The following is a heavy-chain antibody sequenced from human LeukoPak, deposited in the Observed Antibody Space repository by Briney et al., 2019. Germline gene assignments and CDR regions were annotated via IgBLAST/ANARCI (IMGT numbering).Heavy chain of an antibody. D-gene: IGHD6-19*01. V-gene: IGHV3-23*01. CDR1: GFTFSNYA. CDR3: ARDLSSGAFDI. J-gene: IGHJ3*02. Sequence: GGSLRLSCAASGFTFSNYAMSWVRQAPGKGLEWVSTISDSGDNTYYADSVKGRFTISRDNSKNTLYLQMNSLRAEDTAVYYCARDLSSGAFDIWGQGTMVTVSS. CDR2: ISDSGDNT.